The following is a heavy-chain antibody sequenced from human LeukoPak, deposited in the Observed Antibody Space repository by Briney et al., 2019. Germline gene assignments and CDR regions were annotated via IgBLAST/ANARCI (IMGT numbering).Heavy chain of an antibody. V-gene: IGHV3-21*01. CDR2: ISSSSSYI. J-gene: IGHJ6*02. CDR3: ARSTWYYDFWSGYYRATGRKNYYYGMDV. CDR1: GFSFRNYA. D-gene: IGHD3-3*01. Sequence: GGSLRLSCAASGFSFRNYAMSWVRQAPGKGLEWVSSISSSSSYIYYADSVKGRFTISRDNAKNSLYLQMNSLRAEDTAVYYCARSTWYYDFWSGYYRATGRKNYYYGMDVWGQGTTVTVSS.